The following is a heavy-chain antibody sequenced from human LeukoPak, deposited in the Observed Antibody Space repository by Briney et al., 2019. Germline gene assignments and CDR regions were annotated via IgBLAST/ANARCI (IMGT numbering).Heavy chain of an antibody. V-gene: IGHV1-46*01. Sequence: ASVKVSCKASGYTFTSYYMHWVRQAPGQGLEWMGMINPSGGSTSYAQKFQGRVTMTRDMSTSTVYMELSSLRSEDTAVYYCARGAGMATYFGAFDIWGQGTMVTISS. J-gene: IGHJ3*02. CDR3: ARGAGMATYFGAFDI. D-gene: IGHD5-24*01. CDR1: GYTFTSYY. CDR2: INPSGGST.